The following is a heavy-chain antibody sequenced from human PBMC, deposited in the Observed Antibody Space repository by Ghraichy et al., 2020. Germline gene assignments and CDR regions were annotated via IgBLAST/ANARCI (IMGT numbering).Heavy chain of an antibody. Sequence: SETLSLTCTVSGGSISSSSYYWGWIRQPPGKGLEWIGSIYYSGSTYYNPSLKSRVTISVDTSKNQFSLKLSSVTAADTAVYYCATPREYCSSTSCYDFDYWGQGTLVTVSS. CDR2: IYYSGST. J-gene: IGHJ4*02. CDR3: ATPREYCSSTSCYDFDY. D-gene: IGHD2-2*01. V-gene: IGHV4-39*01. CDR1: GGSISSSSYY.